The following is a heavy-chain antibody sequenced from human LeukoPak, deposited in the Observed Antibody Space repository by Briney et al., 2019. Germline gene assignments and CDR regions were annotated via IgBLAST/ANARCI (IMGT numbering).Heavy chain of an antibody. CDR3: AREREPLYYYDSSGPHAGYGMDV. CDR2: INPSGGST. Sequence: ASVKVSCKASGYTFTSYYMHWVRQAPGQGLEWMGIINPSGGSTSYAQKFQGRVTLTEDTSTDTAYMELSSLSSADTAMYYCAREREPLYYYDSSGPHAGYGMDVWGQGTTVTVSS. V-gene: IGHV1-46*01. J-gene: IGHJ6*02. D-gene: IGHD3-22*01. CDR1: GYTFTSYY.